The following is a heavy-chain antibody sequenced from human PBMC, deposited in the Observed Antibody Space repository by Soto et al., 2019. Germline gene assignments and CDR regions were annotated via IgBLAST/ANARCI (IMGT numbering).Heavy chain of an antibody. V-gene: IGHV1-18*01. CDR2: ISAYNGNT. CDR1: GYTFSNYG. J-gene: IGHJ4*02. Sequence: QVQLVQSGAEVKKPWASVTVSCKTSGYTFSNYGINWVRQSPGHGLEWMGWISAYNGNTNFAQKLQGRVSLTTDTPPTTAYMELRSLNADETAVYDCARELVPGYTGYSDYWGQGTLVTVSS. D-gene: IGHD5-18*01. CDR3: ARELVPGYTGYSDY.